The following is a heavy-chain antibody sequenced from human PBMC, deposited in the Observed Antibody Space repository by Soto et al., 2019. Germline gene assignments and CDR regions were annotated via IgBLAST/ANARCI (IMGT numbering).Heavy chain of an antibody. D-gene: IGHD6-19*01. CDR2: IYRGGNT. CDR3: AKTPGSTGSPVAGGMDV. CDR1: GFTVSSNY. J-gene: IGHJ6*02. Sequence: PGGSLRHPCGAPGFTVSSNYMSWFRQAPGTGLEWVSVIYRGGNTYYADSVKGRFSISRDISKNILYLQMNSLRVEDTAVYYCAKTPGSTGSPVAGGMDVWGQGTTVTVSS. V-gene: IGHV3-53*01.